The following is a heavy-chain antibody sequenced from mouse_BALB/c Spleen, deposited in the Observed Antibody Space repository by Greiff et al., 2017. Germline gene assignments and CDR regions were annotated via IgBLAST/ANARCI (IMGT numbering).Heavy chain of an antibody. CDR3: ARAYYGNYGVGYWYFDV. CDR1: GFSLTSYG. D-gene: IGHD2-10*01. V-gene: IGHV2-9*02. CDR2: IWAGGST. Sequence: QVQLKESGPGLVAPSQSLSITCTVSGFSLTSYGVHWVRQPPGKGLEWLGVIWAGGSTNYNSALMSRLSISKDNSKSQVFLKMNSLQTDDTAMYYCARAYYGNYGVGYWYFDVWGAGTTVTVSS. J-gene: IGHJ1*01.